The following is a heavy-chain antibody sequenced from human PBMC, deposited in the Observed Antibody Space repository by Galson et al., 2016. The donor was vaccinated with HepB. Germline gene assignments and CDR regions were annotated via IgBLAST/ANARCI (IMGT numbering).Heavy chain of an antibody. CDR3: AGVWI. D-gene: IGHD3-16*01. CDR2: IGSSGVIT. Sequence: SLRLSCAVSGLMFSSSDMSWVRQAPGQGLEWVSHIGSSGVITYYADSVRGRFPISRDNPKSTLYLQMHSLRDEDTAVYYCAGVWIWGQGTKVTVSS. CDR1: GLMFSSSD. J-gene: IGHJ3*02. V-gene: IGHV3-23*01.